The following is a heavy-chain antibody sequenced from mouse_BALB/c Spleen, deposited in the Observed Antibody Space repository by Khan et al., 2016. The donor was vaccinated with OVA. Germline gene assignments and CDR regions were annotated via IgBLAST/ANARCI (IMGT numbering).Heavy chain of an antibody. V-gene: IGHV5-6-4*01. D-gene: IGHD2-1*01. Sequence: EVELVESGGGLVNPGGSLKLPCAASGFSFSSYTMSWVRQTPEKRLEWVATISSGSTYTYYPDSVKGRFTISRDNAKNTLYLQMSSLKSEDTAMYYCTRDGNYAHWYFDVWGAGTTVTVSS. CDR3: TRDGNYAHWYFDV. CDR2: ISSGSTYT. J-gene: IGHJ1*01. CDR1: GFSFSSYT.